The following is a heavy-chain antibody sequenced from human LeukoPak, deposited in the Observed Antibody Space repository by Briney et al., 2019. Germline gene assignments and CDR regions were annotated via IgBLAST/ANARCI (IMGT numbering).Heavy chain of an antibody. CDR2: FKSNSAGGAT. J-gene: IGHJ4*02. CDR1: GLTVCNAL. D-gene: IGHD6-13*01. Sequence: GGSLRLFCADSGLTVCNALLSCVVQAPGKGLEWVGRFKSNSAGGATDFAAPVKGRFAMSRDNSKNILFLQMNSLESENTGMYYCSTDKISICWYGRFDSWGQGTLVTVSS. V-gene: IGHV3-15*01. CDR3: STDKISICWYGRFDS.